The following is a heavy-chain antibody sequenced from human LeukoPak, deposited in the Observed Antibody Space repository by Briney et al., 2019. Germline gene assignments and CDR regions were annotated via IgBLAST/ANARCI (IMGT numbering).Heavy chain of an antibody. CDR2: INPSGGST. Sequence: ASVNVSCKASGYTFTSYYMHWVRQAPGQGLEWMGIINPSGGSTSYAQKFQGRVTMTRDMSTSTVYMELSSLRSEDTAVYYCARDPVAGTGLDIWGQGTMVTVSS. V-gene: IGHV1-46*01. CDR3: ARDPVAGTGLDI. D-gene: IGHD6-19*01. CDR1: GYTFTSYY. J-gene: IGHJ3*02.